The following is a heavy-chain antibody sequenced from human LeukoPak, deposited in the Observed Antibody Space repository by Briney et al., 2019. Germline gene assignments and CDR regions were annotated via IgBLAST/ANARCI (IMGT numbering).Heavy chain of an antibody. D-gene: IGHD3-10*01. J-gene: IGHJ5*02. Sequence: ASETLSLTCTVSGYSISSGYYWGWIRQPPGKGLEWIGSIYHSGSTYYNPSLKSRVTISVDTSKNQFSLKLSSVTAADTAVYYCARLAVRGRGWFDPWGQGTLVTVSS. CDR1: GYSISSGYY. V-gene: IGHV4-38-2*02. CDR3: ARLAVRGRGWFDP. CDR2: IYHSGST.